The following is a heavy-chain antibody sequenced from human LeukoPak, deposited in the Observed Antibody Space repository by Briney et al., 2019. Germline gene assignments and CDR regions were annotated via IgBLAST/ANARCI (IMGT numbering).Heavy chain of an antibody. CDR2: INAGNGNT. Sequence: ASVKVSCKASGYTFTSYVLHWVRQAPGQRLEWMGWINAGNGNTKYSQKFQGRVTITRDTSASTAYMELSSLRSEDTAVYYCARGYGEFNPDYWGRGTPVTVSS. CDR1: GYTFTSYV. V-gene: IGHV1-3*01. D-gene: IGHD3-10*01. J-gene: IGHJ4*02. CDR3: ARGYGEFNPDY.